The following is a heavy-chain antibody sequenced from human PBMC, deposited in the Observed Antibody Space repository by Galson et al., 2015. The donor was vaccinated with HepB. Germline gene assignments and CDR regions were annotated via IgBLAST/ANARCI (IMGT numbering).Heavy chain of an antibody. D-gene: IGHD2-2*03. Sequence: SVKVSCKASGGTFSSYAISWVRQAPGQGLEWMGGIIPILGIANYAQKFQGRVTITADKSTSTAYMELSSLRSEDTAVYHCARVVPLDIVVVKSYYYMDVWGKGTTVTVSS. CDR3: ARVVPLDIVVVKSYYYMDV. CDR1: GGTFSSYA. V-gene: IGHV1-69*10. CDR2: IIPILGIA. J-gene: IGHJ6*03.